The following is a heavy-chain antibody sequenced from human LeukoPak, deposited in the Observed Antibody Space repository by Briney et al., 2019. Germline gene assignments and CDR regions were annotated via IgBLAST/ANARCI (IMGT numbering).Heavy chain of an antibody. CDR3: ARGLPKEFNFDY. D-gene: IGHD3-10*01. CDR2: IKEDGSEK. J-gene: IGHJ4*02. Sequence: GGSLRLSCAASGFTFSSYWMSGVRQAPGEGREWVANIKEDGSEKYYVDSVRGGVTISRDNAKNSLYLQMNSLRAEDTDVYYCARGLPKEFNFDYWGQGTLVTVSS. CDR1: GFTFSSYW. V-gene: IGHV3-7*01.